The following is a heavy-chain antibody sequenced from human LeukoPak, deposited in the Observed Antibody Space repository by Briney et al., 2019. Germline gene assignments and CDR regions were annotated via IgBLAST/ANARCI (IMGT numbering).Heavy chain of an antibody. J-gene: IGHJ6*02. CDR1: GGSFSGYY. Sequence: PSETLSLTCAVYGGSFSGYYWSWIRQPPGKGLEWIGEINHSGSTNYNPSLKSRVTISVDTSKNQFSLKLSSVTAADTAVYYCARDLEQWLVVYYYYGMDVWGQGTTVTVSS. V-gene: IGHV4-34*01. CDR3: ARDLEQWLVVYYYYGMDV. D-gene: IGHD6-19*01. CDR2: INHSGST.